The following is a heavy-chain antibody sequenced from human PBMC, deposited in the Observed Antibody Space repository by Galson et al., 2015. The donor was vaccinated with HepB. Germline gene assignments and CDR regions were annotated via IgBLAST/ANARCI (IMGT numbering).Heavy chain of an antibody. V-gene: IGHV3-33*06. Sequence: SLRLSCAASGFTFSSCGMHWVRQAPGKGLEWVAVIWYDGSNKYYADSVKGRFTISRDNSKNTLYLQMNSLRAEDTAVYYCAKEGMATTAFDYWGQGTLVTVSS. CDR1: GFTFSSCG. D-gene: IGHD5-24*01. CDR3: AKEGMATTAFDY. J-gene: IGHJ4*02. CDR2: IWYDGSNK.